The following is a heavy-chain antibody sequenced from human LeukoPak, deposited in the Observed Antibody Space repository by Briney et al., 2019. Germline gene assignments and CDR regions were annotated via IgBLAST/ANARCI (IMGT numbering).Heavy chain of an antibody. V-gene: IGHV3-9*01. J-gene: IGHJ4*02. Sequence: GRSLRLSCAASGFTFDDYAMHWVRQAPGKGLEWVSSISWNSGSIGYADSVKGRFTISRDNAKNSLYLQMNSLRAEDTALYYCAKDMAYGDYATPFDYWGQGTLVTVSS. CDR3: AKDMAYGDYATPFDY. CDR1: GFTFDDYA. CDR2: ISWNSGSI. D-gene: IGHD4-17*01.